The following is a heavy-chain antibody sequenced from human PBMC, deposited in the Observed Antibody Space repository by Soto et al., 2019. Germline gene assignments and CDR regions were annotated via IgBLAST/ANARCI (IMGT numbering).Heavy chain of an antibody. CDR3: ARFTGVGATTVDY. Sequence: ETLSLTCTVSGGSVSSGSYYWSWIRQPPGKGLEWIGYIYYSGSTNYNPSLKSRVTISVDTSKNQFSLKLSSVTAADTAVYYCARFTGVGATTVDYWGQGTLVTVSS. CDR1: GGSVSSGSYY. V-gene: IGHV4-61*01. CDR2: IYYSGST. J-gene: IGHJ4*02. D-gene: IGHD1-26*01.